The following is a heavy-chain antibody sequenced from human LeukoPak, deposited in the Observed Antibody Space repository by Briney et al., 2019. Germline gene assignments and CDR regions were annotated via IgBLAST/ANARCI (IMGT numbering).Heavy chain of an antibody. CDR3: ARVYYDFWSGYYYMDV. V-gene: IGHV3-11*04. J-gene: IGHJ6*03. D-gene: IGHD3-3*01. CDR1: GGSFRGYY. Sequence: LSLTCDVYGGSFRGYYWSWIRQAPGKGLEWVSYISSSGSTIYYADSVKGRFTISRDNAKNSLYLQMNSLRAEDTAVYYCARVYYDFWSGYYYMDVWGKGTTVTVSS. CDR2: ISSSGSTI.